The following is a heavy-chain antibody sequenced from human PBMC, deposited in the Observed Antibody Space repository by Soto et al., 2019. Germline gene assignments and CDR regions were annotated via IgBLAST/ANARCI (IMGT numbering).Heavy chain of an antibody. CDR3: ARDGGGYDYRLFDY. J-gene: IGHJ4*02. V-gene: IGHV4-34*01. D-gene: IGHD5-12*01. CDR2: INHSGST. Sequence: QVQLQQWGAGLLKPSETLSLTCAVYGGSFSGYYWSWIRQPPGKGLEWIGDINHSGSTNYNPSLKSRVTISVDTSKNQFSLKLSSVTAADTAVYYCARDGGGYDYRLFDYWGQGTLVTVSS. CDR1: GGSFSGYY.